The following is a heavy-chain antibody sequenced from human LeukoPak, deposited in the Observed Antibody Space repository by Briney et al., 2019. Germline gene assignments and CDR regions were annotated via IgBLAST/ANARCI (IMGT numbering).Heavy chain of an antibody. D-gene: IGHD1-14*01. V-gene: IGHV4-34*01. CDR1: GGSFSGYY. CDR2: INHSGST. Sequence: SETLSLTCAVYGGSFSGYYWSWIRQPPGKGLEWIGEINHSGSTNYNPSLKSRVTISVDTSKNQFSLKLSSVTAADTAVYYCARGRNTYYYYMDVWGKGTTVTVFS. J-gene: IGHJ6*03. CDR3: ARGRNTYYYYMDV.